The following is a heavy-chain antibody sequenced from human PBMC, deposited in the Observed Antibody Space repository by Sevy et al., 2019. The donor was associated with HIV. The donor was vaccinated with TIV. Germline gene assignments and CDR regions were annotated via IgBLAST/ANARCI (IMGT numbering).Heavy chain of an antibody. CDR2: ISYDGNNR. Sequence: GGSLRLSCAASGFTFSSYGVNWVRQAPGKGLEWVAVISYDGNNRYYADSVKGRFTISRDNSKNTLYLQKNSLRADDTAVYYCARGLAALPGYYYGMDVWGLGTTVTVSS. D-gene: IGHD6-6*01. J-gene: IGHJ6*02. V-gene: IGHV3-30-3*01. CDR1: GFTFSSYG. CDR3: ARGLAALPGYYYGMDV.